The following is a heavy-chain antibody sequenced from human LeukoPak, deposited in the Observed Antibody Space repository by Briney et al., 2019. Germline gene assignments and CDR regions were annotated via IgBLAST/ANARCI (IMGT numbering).Heavy chain of an antibody. V-gene: IGHV3-30*03. Sequence: GRSLRLSCAASGFTFSSYGMHWVRQAPGKGLEWVAVISYDGSNKYYADSVKGRFTISRDNSKNTLYLQMNSLRAEDTAVYYCARGDIAAAGVDYWGQGTLVTVSS. CDR3: ARGDIAAAGVDY. CDR1: GFTFSSYG. D-gene: IGHD6-13*01. J-gene: IGHJ4*02. CDR2: ISYDGSNK.